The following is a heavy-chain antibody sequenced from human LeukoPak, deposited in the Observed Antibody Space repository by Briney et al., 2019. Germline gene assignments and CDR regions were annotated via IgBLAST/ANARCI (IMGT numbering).Heavy chain of an antibody. V-gene: IGHV3-53*01. D-gene: IGHD6-19*01. Sequence: GGSLRLSCAASGFTVSFNYVSWVRQAPGKGLEWISVIYSGGSTYYADSVKGRFTISRDDSKNTLYLQMNSLRAEDTAIYYCARAQWRTYSYYYMDVWGKGTTVTVSS. CDR2: IYSGGST. J-gene: IGHJ6*03. CDR1: GFTVSFNY. CDR3: ARAQWRTYSYYYMDV.